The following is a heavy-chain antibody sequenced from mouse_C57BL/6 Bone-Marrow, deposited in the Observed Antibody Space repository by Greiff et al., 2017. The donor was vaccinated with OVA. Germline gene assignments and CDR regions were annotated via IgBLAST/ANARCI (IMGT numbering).Heavy chain of an antibody. CDR3: ARGEGLY. V-gene: IGHV1-26*01. CDR1: GYTFTDYY. CDR2: INPNNGGT. J-gene: IGHJ4*01. Sequence: EVKLQQSGPELVKPGASVKISCKASGYTFTDYYMNWVKQSHGKSLEWIGDINPNNGGTSYNQKFKGKATLTVDKSSSTAYMELRSLTSEDSAVYYCARGEGLYWGQGTSVTVSS. D-gene: IGHD3-3*01.